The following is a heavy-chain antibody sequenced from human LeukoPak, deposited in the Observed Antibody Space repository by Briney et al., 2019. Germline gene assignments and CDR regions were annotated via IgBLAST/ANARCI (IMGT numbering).Heavy chain of an antibody. CDR3: ARALSRGYSGYDYGLGY. V-gene: IGHV1-18*01. D-gene: IGHD5-12*01. CDR1: GYTFINYG. J-gene: IGHJ4*02. CDR2: ISASNGNT. Sequence: GASVKVSCKASGYTFINYGVTWVRQAPGQGLEWMGWISASNGNTNYAQKLQGRVTMTTETSTSIAYMELRSLRSDDTAVYYCARALSRGYSGYDYGLGYWGQGTLVTVSS.